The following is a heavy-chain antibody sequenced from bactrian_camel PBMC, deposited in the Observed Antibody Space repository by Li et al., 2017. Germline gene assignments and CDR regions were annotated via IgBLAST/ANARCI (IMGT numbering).Heavy chain of an antibody. V-gene: IGHV3S40*01. CDR3: SAALIATMRWRGQCPGDLGY. J-gene: IGHJ6*01. Sequence: VQLVESGGGSVQSGGSLRLSCVSSGGTAIRYYMGWFRQAPEAEREGVAATYLGDGSTYYADSVKGQFTISRDNAKNTVSLQMNSLKPEDTGVYYCSAALIATMRWRGQCPGDLGYWGQGTQVTVS. CDR2: TYLGDGST. CDR1: GGTAIRYY. D-gene: IGHD4*01.